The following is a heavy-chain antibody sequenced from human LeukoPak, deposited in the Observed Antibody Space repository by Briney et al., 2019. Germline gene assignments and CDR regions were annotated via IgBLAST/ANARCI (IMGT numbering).Heavy chain of an antibody. J-gene: IGHJ4*02. V-gene: IGHV3-23*01. CDR2: ISGSGGST. Sequence: GGSLRLSCAASGFTFSSYAMSWVRQAPAKGLEWVSAISGSGGSTYYADSVKGRFTISRDNSKNTLYLQMNSLRAEDTAVYYCATILAVAGANFDYWGQGTLVTVSS. CDR1: GFTFSSYA. D-gene: IGHD6-19*01. CDR3: ATILAVAGANFDY.